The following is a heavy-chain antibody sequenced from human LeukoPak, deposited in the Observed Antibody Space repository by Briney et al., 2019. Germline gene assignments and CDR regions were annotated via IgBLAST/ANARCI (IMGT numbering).Heavy chain of an antibody. Sequence: EASVKVSCKASGYTFTSYYMHWVRQAPGQGLEWMGIINPSGGSTSYAQKFQGRVTMTRDTSTSTVYMELSSLRSEDTAVYYCAASSYYDFWSGAGPLFDYWGQGTLVTVSS. D-gene: IGHD3-3*01. V-gene: IGHV1-46*01. CDR2: INPSGGST. J-gene: IGHJ4*02. CDR1: GYTFTSYY. CDR3: AASSYYDFWSGAGPLFDY.